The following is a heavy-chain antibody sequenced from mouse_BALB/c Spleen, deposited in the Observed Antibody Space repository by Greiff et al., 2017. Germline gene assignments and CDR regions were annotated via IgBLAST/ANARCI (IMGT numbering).Heavy chain of an antibody. CDR2: IYPGDGDT. CDR1: GYTFTSYW. J-gene: IGHJ4*01. Sequence: VQLQQSGAELARPGASVKLSCKASGYTFTSYWMQWVKQRPGQGLEWIGAIYPGDGDTRYTQKFKGKATLTADKSSSTAYMQLSSLASEDSAVYYCARSDYDYAMDYWGQGTSVTVSS. CDR3: ARSDYDYAMDY. D-gene: IGHD1-1*01. V-gene: IGHV1-87*01.